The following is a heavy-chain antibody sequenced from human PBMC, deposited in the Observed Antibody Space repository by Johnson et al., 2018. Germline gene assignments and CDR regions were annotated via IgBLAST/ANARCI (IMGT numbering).Heavy chain of an antibody. J-gene: IGHJ3*02. CDR2: IYPGDSDT. V-gene: IGHV5-51*03. CDR1: GYIFISYW. Sequence: VQLVQSGAEVKKPGESLRISCQGSGYIFISYWIGWVRQMPGKGLERMGIIYPGDSDTRYNPSFQGQVTISVDKSNETAYLQWRSLKASATAMYYCARPREALRGDAFDIWGQGTMVTVSS. D-gene: IGHD6-25*01. CDR3: ARPREALRGDAFDI.